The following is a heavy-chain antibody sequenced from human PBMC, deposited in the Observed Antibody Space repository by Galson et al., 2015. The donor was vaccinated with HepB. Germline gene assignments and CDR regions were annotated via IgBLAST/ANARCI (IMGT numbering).Heavy chain of an antibody. CDR2: IYQSGST. Sequence: QVQLQESGPGLVKPSETLSLTCAVSGGSISSSNWWSWVRQPPGKGLEWIGEIYQSGSTNYSPSLQSRVTISVDKSKNQVSLTLTSVTAADTAVYYCVTSKPFRNWGQGTLVTVSS. CDR1: GGSISSSNW. CDR3: VTSKPFRN. J-gene: IGHJ4*02. V-gene: IGHV4-4*02.